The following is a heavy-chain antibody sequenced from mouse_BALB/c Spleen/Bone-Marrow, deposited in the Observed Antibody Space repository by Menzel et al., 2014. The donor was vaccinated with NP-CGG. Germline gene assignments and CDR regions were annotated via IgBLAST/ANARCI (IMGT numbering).Heavy chain of an antibody. D-gene: IGHD3-1*01. CDR3: ARTPRATFYFDY. Sequence: VQLQQSGAELVKPGASVKLSCTASGFNTKDTYMHWVKQRPEQGLEWIGRIDPANGNTKYDPKFQGKATITADTSSNTAYLQLFSLTSEDTAVYYCARTPRATFYFDYWGQGTTLTVSS. CDR1: GFNTKDTY. V-gene: IGHV14-3*02. CDR2: IDPANGNT. J-gene: IGHJ2*01.